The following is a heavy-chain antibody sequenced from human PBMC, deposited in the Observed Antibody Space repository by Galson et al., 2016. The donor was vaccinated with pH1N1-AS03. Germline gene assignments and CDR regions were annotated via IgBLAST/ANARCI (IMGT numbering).Heavy chain of an antibody. CDR2: INPSSGGT. J-gene: IGHJ4*01. D-gene: IGHD2-15*01. CDR1: GYTLSDYY. V-gene: IGHV1-2*02. CDR3: ARDFHSSNV. Sequence: SVKVSCKASGYTLSDYYMHWVRQAPGQGLEWMGWINPSSGGTKSGQKFQGRVTMTTDTSISTAYMEVTGLRGDDTAVYYCARDFHSSNVWGQGTLVTVSS.